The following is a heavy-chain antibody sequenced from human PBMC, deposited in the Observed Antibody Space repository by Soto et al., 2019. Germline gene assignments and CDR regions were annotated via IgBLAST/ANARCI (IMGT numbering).Heavy chain of an antibody. CDR2: IYHSGST. CDR1: GGSISSSNW. D-gene: IGHD3-3*01. CDR3: SRQGLDFWRGDYTEIRAFDI. V-gene: IGHV4-4*02. J-gene: IGHJ3*02. Sequence: SETLSLTCAVSGGSISSSNWWSWVRQPPGKGLEWIGEIYHSGSTNYNPSLKSRVTISVDKSKNQFSLKLSSVTAADTAVYYCSRQGLDFWRGDYTEIRAFDIWGQGTMVTVSS.